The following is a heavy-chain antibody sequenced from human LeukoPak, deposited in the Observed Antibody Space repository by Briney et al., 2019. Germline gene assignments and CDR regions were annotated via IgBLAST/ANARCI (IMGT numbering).Heavy chain of an antibody. D-gene: IGHD3-22*01. CDR3: ARWEGNGYYFDY. CDR1: GFTFSSFW. Sequence: PGGSLRLSCAASGFTFSSFWMSWVRQAPGKGLEWVANIKQVGSEEYYVDSVKGRFTISRDNAKNSLYLQMNSLRAEDTAVYYCARWEGNGYYFDYRGQGTLVTVSS. CDR2: IKQVGSEE. V-gene: IGHV3-7*01. J-gene: IGHJ4*02.